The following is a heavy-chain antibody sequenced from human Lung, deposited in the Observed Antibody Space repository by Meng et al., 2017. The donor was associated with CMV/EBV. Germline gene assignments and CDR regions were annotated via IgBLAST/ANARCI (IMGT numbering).Heavy chain of an antibody. Sequence: GEXXKISCVASGLTFSSHPMTWVRQAPGKGLEWVSSISGSGGSTYSADSVQGRFTISRDNSKNTLYLQMSALRDEDTALYYCARGGPVAGKNWFDRWGQG. J-gene: IGHJ5*02. D-gene: IGHD6-19*01. V-gene: IGHV3-23*01. CDR2: ISGSGGST. CDR3: ARGGPVAGKNWFDR. CDR1: GLTFSSHP.